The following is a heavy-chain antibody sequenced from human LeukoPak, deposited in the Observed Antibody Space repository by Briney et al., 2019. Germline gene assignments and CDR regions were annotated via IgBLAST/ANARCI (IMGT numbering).Heavy chain of an antibody. CDR3: AASPDYYGSSGYSYYFDY. J-gene: IGHJ4*02. D-gene: IGHD3-22*01. Sequence: ASVKVSCKASGFTFTSSAVQWVRQARGQRLEWIGWIVVGSGNTNYAQKFQKRVTITRDMSTSTAYMELSSLRSEDTAVYYCAASPDYYGSSGYSYYFDYWGQGTLVTVSS. CDR1: GFTFTSSA. V-gene: IGHV1-58*01. CDR2: IVVGSGNT.